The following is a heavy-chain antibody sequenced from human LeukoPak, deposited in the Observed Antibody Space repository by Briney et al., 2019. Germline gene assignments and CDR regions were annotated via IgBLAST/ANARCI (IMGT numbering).Heavy chain of an antibody. D-gene: IGHD3-22*01. J-gene: IGHJ4*02. CDR1: GFTFSSYA. CDR2: ISGSGGST. Sequence: GGSLRLSCAASGFTFSSYAMSWVRQAPGKGLEWVSAISGSGGSTYYADSVKGRFTISRDNSKNTLYLQMNSLRAEDTAVYYCAKDQYYYDSSGYYAAFDYRGQGTLVTVSS. V-gene: IGHV3-23*01. CDR3: AKDQYYYDSSGYYAAFDY.